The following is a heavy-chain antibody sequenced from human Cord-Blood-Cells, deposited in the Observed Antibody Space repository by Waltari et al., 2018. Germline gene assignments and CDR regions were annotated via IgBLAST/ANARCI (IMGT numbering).Heavy chain of an antibody. V-gene: IGHV4-34*01. CDR1: GGSFSGYY. CDR2: INHSGST. J-gene: IGHJ4*02. D-gene: IGHD7-27*01. CDR3: AGRTGDRDY. Sequence: QVQLQQWGAGLLKPSETLSLTCAVYGGSFSGYYWSWIRQPPGKGLEWIGEINHSGSTNSNPPLKSRFTISVDTSKNQFSLKLSSVTAADTAVYYCAGRTGDRDYWGQGTLVTVSS.